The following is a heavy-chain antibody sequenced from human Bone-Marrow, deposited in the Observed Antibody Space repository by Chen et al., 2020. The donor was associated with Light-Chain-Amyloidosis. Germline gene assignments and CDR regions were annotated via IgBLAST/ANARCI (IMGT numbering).Heavy chain of an antibody. J-gene: IGHJ4*02. Sequence: QVQLVQSGAELKKSGASVRVSCQASGYTFTAYYIHWVRQAPGQGLEWMGWINPTSGCPNEAQPFQGRVTMTGDTSIDPGSLVLTSLRSDETAVYYCTRGPPALVTAAGDYWGQGTLVTVAA. CDR2: INPTSGCP. D-gene: IGHD2-21*02. V-gene: IGHV1-2*02. CDR3: TRGPPALVTAAGDY. CDR1: GYTFTAYY.